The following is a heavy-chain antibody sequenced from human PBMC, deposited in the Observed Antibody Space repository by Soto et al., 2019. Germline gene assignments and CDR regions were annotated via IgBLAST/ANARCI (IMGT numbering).Heavy chain of an antibody. CDR3: AREIRLVGVTGWFDP. D-gene: IGHD1-26*01. CDR1: GGSINSYY. CDR2: IDYSGRT. J-gene: IGHJ5*02. V-gene: IGHV4-59*01. Sequence: QVQLQESGPGLVKVSETLSLTCTVSGGSINSYYWSWIRQPPGKGLEWVADIDYSGRTNYNPSLKSRLTISVDTSKNQRSLKVRSVTAADTAVYCCAREIRLVGVTGWFDPWGQGTLVTVSS.